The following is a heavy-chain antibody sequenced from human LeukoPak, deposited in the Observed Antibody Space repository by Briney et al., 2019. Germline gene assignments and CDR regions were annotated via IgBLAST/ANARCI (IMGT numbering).Heavy chain of an antibody. CDR2: IYHSGST. CDR3: ARGRGGGSAGTYYFDY. CDR1: GYSISSGYY. D-gene: IGHD3-10*01. V-gene: IGHV4-38-2*02. Sequence: SETLSLTCTVSGYSISSGYYWGWIRQPPGKGLEWIGSIYHSGSTYYNPSLKSRVTISVDTSKNQFSLKLSSVTAADTAVYYCARGRGGGSAGTYYFDYWGQGTLVTVSS. J-gene: IGHJ4*02.